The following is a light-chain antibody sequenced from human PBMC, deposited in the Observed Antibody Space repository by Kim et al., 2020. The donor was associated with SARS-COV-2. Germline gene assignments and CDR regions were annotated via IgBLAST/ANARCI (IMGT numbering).Light chain of an antibody. Sequence: SPGERATRSCRASQSVRSSYLAWYQQKAGQAPRLLIYGASSRAAGTPDRFSGSGSGTDFTLTISRLEPEDFAVYYCQQYGSSPGTFGQGTKVDIK. CDR1: QSVRSSY. CDR2: GAS. V-gene: IGKV3-20*01. J-gene: IGKJ1*01. CDR3: QQYGSSPGT.